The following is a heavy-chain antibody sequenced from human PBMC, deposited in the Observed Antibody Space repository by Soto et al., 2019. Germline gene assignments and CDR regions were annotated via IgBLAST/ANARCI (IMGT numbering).Heavy chain of an antibody. Sequence: SVKVSCKASGGTFSSYAISWVRQAPGQGLEWMGGIIPIFGTANYAQKFQGRVTITADESTSTAYMELSSLRSEDTAVYYCARDRSIAVAPGRRPASKFDYWGKGTLVTVSS. V-gene: IGHV1-69*13. CDR3: ARDRSIAVAPGRRPASKFDY. J-gene: IGHJ4*02. D-gene: IGHD6-19*01. CDR1: GGTFSSYA. CDR2: IIPIFGTA.